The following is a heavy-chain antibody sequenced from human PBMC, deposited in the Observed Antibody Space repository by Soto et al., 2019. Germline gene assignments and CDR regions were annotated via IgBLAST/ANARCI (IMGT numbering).Heavy chain of an antibody. Sequence: ASVKVSCKASGYTFTSYGISWVRQAPGQGLEWMGWISAYNGNTNYAQKLQGRVTMTTDTSTSTAYMELRSLRSDDTAVYYCARESYGDYYYYYGMDVWGQGTTVTVSS. D-gene: IGHD4-17*01. CDR3: ARESYGDYYYYYGMDV. CDR1: GYTFTSYG. CDR2: ISAYNGNT. J-gene: IGHJ6*02. V-gene: IGHV1-18*01.